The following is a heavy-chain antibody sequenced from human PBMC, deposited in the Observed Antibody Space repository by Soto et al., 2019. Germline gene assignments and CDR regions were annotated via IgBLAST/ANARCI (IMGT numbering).Heavy chain of an antibody. D-gene: IGHD3-16*01. CDR1: RLTFSSYG. CDR3: AKDRRRGXYGYDAFDM. J-gene: IGHJ3*02. V-gene: IGHV3-30*18. Sequence: QVQLVESGGGVVQPGMSLRLSCGASRLTFSSYGMHWVRQAPGKGLEWVALISYDESKKYYADSVKGRFTISRDNSKNTLYLQMDSLRAEDTAVYYCAKDRRRGXYGYDAFDMWGQGTMVTVSS. CDR2: ISYDESKK.